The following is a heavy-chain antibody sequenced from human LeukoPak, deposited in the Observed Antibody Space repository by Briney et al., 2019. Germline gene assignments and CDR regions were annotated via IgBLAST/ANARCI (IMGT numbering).Heavy chain of an antibody. J-gene: IGHJ4*02. V-gene: IGHV3-48*01. CDR2: ISTTSDAM. CDR3: ARDGTQWEPRDY. Sequence: GGSLRLSCAASGFTFSHYAMNWVRQAPGKGLEWLSFISTTSDAMYYADSVKGRLTVSRDNAKNSLFLQMNSLRAEDTAVYYCARDGTQWEPRDYWGQGTLVTVSS. CDR1: GFTFSHYA. D-gene: IGHD1-26*01.